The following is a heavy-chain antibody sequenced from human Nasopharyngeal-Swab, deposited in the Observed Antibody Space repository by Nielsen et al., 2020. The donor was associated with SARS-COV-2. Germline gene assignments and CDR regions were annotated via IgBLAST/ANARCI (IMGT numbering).Heavy chain of an antibody. Sequence: LKISCAASRFTFSDYYMSWIRQTPGKRLEWGSYINTSSSYTNYADSVKGRFTMSRDNAKNSVYLQMNSLRAEDTAVYYCARGWGRGLLWFGELLKWGQGTLVTVSS. CDR1: RFTFSDYY. J-gene: IGHJ4*02. CDR2: INTSSSYT. D-gene: IGHD3-10*01. V-gene: IGHV3-11*03. CDR3: ARGWGRGLLWFGELLK.